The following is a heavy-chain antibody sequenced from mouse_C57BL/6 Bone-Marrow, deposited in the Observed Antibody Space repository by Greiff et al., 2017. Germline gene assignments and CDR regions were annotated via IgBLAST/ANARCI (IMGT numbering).Heavy chain of an antibody. CDR1: GFTFTDYY. J-gene: IGHJ1*03. CDR3: ARGGRSYWDFDV. Sequence: EVKLQQSGPELVKPGASVKISCKASGFTFTDYYMNWVKQSHGKSLAWIGDINPNYGGTRYKQKFKGKATLTVDKSSSTDYVERRSLTADDAAVFYCARGGRSYWDFDVWGTGTTVTVSS. CDR2: INPNYGGT. V-gene: IGHV1-26*01.